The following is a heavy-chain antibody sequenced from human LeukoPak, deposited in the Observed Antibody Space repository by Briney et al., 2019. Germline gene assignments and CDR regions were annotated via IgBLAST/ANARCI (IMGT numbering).Heavy chain of an antibody. D-gene: IGHD5-24*01. CDR2: IYYSGST. Sequence: SETLSLTCTVSGGSISSGDYYWSWIRQPPGKGLEWIGYIYYSGSTYYNPSLKNRVTISVDTSKNQFSLKLSSVTAADTAVYYCARTWGRDGYNYFGYWGQGTLVTVSS. CDR1: GGSISSGDYY. CDR3: ARTWGRDGYNYFGY. V-gene: IGHV4-30-4*01. J-gene: IGHJ4*02.